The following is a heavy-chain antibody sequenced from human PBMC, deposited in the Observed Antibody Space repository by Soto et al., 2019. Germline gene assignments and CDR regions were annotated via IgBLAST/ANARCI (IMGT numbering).Heavy chain of an antibody. CDR3: AIGSRFGVMDV. V-gene: IGHV1-8*01. CDR2: MNPNSGKT. D-gene: IGHD3-10*01. Sequence: QVQLVQSGAEVKKPGASVKVSCKASGYSFISSDINWVRQATGQGLEWMGWMNPNSGKTGYAQKFQGRVTMTRNTSISTVYMELSSLRAEDTAVYYFAIGSRFGVMDVWCQGTTVTVSS. CDR1: GYSFISSD. J-gene: IGHJ6*02.